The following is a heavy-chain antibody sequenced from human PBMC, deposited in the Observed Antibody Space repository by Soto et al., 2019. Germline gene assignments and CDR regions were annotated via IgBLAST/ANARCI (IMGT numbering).Heavy chain of an antibody. D-gene: IGHD3-9*01. CDR3: ARGDDILTGYYGMDV. CDR1: GFTFSSYA. V-gene: IGHV3-64*01. Sequence: EVQLVESGGGLVQPGGSLRLSCAASGFTFSSYAMHWVRQAPGKGLEYVSAISSNGGSTYYANSVKGRFTISRDNSKNTLYLQMGSLRAEDMAVYYCARGDDILTGYYGMDVWGQGTTVTVSS. CDR2: ISSNGGST. J-gene: IGHJ6*02.